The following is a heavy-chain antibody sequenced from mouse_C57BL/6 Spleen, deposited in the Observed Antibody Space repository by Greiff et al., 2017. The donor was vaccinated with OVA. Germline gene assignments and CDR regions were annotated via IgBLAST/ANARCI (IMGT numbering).Heavy chain of an antibody. CDR1: GYTFTSYW. CDR3: ARSDSSFAY. CDR2: IDPSDSYT. D-gene: IGHD3-2*01. Sequence: QVQLQQPGAELVMPGASVKLSCKASGYTFTSYWMHWVKQRPGQGLEWIGEIDPSDSYTNYNQKFKGKSTLTVDKSSSTAYMQLSSLTSEDSAVYYCARSDSSFAYWGQGTLVTVSA. J-gene: IGHJ3*01. V-gene: IGHV1-69*01.